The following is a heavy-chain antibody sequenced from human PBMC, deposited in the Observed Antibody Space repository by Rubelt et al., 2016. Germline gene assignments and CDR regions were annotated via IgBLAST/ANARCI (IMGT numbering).Heavy chain of an antibody. J-gene: IGHJ3*02. CDR2: IYPGDSDT. V-gene: IGHV5-51*01. D-gene: IGHD1-26*01. CDR3: ARHGQVQSGDAFDI. CDR1: GCSFTSYW. Sequence: EVQLVQSGAEVQKPGESLKISCKGSGCSFTSYWIGWVRQMPGQGLEWMGLIYPGDSDTRYSPSFQGQGTIAADKSISTAYLQWSSLKASDTAMYYCARHGQVQSGDAFDIWGQGTMVTGSS.